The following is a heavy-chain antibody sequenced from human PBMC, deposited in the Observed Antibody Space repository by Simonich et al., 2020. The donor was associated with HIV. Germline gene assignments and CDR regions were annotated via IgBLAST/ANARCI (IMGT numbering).Heavy chain of an antibody. D-gene: IGHD6-13*01. J-gene: IGHJ1*01. CDR2: INHSGST. CDR3: ARLTAGGLGEYFQH. CDR1: GGSFSGYY. V-gene: IGHV4-34*01. Sequence: QVQLQQWGAGLLKPSETLSLTCAVYGGSFSGYYWSWIRQPPGQGLEWIGEINHSGSTNYNPSLKSRVTISVDTSKNQFSLKLRSVTAADTAVYYCARLTAGGLGEYFQHWGQGTLVTVSS.